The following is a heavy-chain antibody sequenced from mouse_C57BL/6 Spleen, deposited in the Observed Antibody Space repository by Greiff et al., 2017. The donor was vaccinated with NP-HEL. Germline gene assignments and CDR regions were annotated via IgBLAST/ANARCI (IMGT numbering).Heavy chain of an antibody. J-gene: IGHJ1*03. CDR1: GYSITSGYY. D-gene: IGHD1-1*01. CDR2: ISYDGSN. V-gene: IGHV3-6*01. CDR3: ARGWDYYGSYWYFDV. Sequence: EVQLVESGPGLVKPSQSLSLTCSVTGYSITSGYYWNWIRQFPGNKLEWMGYISYDGSNNYNPSLKNRISITRDTSKNQFFLKLNSVTTEDTATYYCARGWDYYGSYWYFDVWGTGTTVTVSS.